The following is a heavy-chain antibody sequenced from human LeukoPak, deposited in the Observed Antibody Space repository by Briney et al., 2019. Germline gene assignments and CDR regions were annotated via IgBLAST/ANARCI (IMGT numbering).Heavy chain of an antibody. V-gene: IGHV4-61*02. CDR3: ASMETSSGYYLGFDY. J-gene: IGHJ4*02. CDR1: GGSISSGSYY. D-gene: IGHD3-22*01. CDR2: IYTSGST. Sequence: SQTLSLTCTVSGGSISSGSYYWSWIRQPAGKGLEWIGRIYTSGSTNYNPSLKSRVTISVDTSKNQFSLKLSSVTAADTAVYYCASMETSSGYYLGFDYWGQGTLVTVSS.